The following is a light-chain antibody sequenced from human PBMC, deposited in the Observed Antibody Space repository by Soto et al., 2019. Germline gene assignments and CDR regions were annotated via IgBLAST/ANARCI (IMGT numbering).Light chain of an antibody. CDR2: EVN. J-gene: IGLJ2*01. V-gene: IGLV2-14*01. CDR3: SSYTAISSLDIV. Sequence: QSALTQPASVSGSPGQSITISCTGTTSDVGGYNYVSWYQQLPGNAPKLIIYEVNHRPSGVSNRFSGSKSGSTASLTISRLQGEDEAHYYCSSYTAISSLDIVFGGGTKLT. CDR1: TSDVGGYNY.